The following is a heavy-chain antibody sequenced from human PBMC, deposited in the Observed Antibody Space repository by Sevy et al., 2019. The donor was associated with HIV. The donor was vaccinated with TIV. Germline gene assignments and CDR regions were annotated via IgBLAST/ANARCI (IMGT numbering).Heavy chain of an antibody. CDR3: ARESAEVWGIFGVVIGNFDY. J-gene: IGHJ4*02. Sequence: GGSLRLSCAASGFTFSSYEMNWVRQAPGKGLEWVSYISSSGSTIYYADSVKGRFTISRDKAKNSLYLEMNSLRAEDTVVCYCARESAEVWGIFGVVIGNFDYWGQGTLVTVSS. V-gene: IGHV3-48*03. CDR1: GFTFSSYE. D-gene: IGHD3-3*01. CDR2: ISSSGSTI.